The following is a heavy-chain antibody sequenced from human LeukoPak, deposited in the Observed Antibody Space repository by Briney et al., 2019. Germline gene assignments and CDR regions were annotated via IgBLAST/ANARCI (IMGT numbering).Heavy chain of an antibody. CDR2: ISGSGGST. V-gene: IGHV3-23*01. CDR3: AKMGVVAARPGTFDY. Sequence: GGSLRLSCEASGFTFTSYAMSWVRQAPGKGLEWVSAISGSGGSTYHADSVKGRFTISRDNSKNTLCLQMNSLRAEDTAVYYCAKMGVVAARPGTFDYWGQGTLVTVSS. J-gene: IGHJ4*02. D-gene: IGHD6-6*01. CDR1: GFTFTSYA.